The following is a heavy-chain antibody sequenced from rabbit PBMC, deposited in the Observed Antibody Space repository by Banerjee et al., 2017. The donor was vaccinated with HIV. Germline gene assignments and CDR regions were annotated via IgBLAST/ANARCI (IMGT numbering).Heavy chain of an antibody. CDR1: GFTFSNNHV. CDR2: INSGSYST. V-gene: IGHV1S45*01. CDR3: ARDNYDDYGDWDL. D-gene: IGHD2-1*01. Sequence: QEQLEESRGDLVKPGGSLTLSCKASGFTFSNNHVMCWVRQAPGKGLEWIGCINSGSYSTDYASWAKGRFIISKTSSTTVTLQMTSLTAADTATYFCARDNYDDYGDWDLWGQGTLVT. J-gene: IGHJ6*01.